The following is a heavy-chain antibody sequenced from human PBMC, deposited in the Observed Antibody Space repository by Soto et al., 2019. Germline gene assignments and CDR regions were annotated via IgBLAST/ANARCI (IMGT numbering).Heavy chain of an antibody. V-gene: IGHV3-30*18. D-gene: IGHD3-22*01. CDR2: ISYDGSNK. CDR3: AKEVVITPDPSSYYYYGMDV. CDR1: GFTFSSYG. Sequence: PGGSLRLSCAASGFTFSSYGMHWVRQAPGKGLEWVAVISYDGSNKYYADSVKGRFTISRDNSKNTLYLQMNSLRAEDTAVYYCAKEVVITPDPSSYYYYGMDVWGQGTTVTVSS. J-gene: IGHJ6*02.